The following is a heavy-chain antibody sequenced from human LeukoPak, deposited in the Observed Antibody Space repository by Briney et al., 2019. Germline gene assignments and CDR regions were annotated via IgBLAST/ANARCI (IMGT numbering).Heavy chain of an antibody. CDR2: IFSGGST. V-gene: IGHV4-39*02. CDR3: ARGVEQQLVLYYFDY. Sequence: SETLSLTCTVSGGSISSSTFYWGWIRQPPGKGLEWIGSIFSGGSTYYNPSLKSRVTISVDTSKNHFSLKLSSVTAADTAVYYCARGVEQQLVLYYFDYWGQGTLVTVSS. J-gene: IGHJ4*02. CDR1: GGSISSSTFY. D-gene: IGHD6-13*01.